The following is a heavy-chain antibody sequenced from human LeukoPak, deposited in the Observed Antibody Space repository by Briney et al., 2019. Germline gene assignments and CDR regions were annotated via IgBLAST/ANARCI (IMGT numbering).Heavy chain of an antibody. V-gene: IGHV4-38-2*02. D-gene: IGHD4-17*01. J-gene: IGHJ4*02. CDR1: GVSISSYY. CDR3: ARDSARGGYGDDYFDS. CDR2: IYHRGNT. Sequence: PSETLSLTCTVSGVSISSYYWGWIRQPPGKGLEWIGSIYHRGNTYYNPSLKSRVTILVDTSKNQFSLKVTSVTAAETAVYYCARDSARGGYGDDYFDSWGQGILVTVSS.